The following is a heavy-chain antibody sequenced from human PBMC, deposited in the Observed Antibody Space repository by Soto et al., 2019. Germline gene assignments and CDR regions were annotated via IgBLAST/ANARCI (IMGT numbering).Heavy chain of an antibody. Sequence: PSETLSLTCTVSGGSISSYYWSWIRQPPGKGLEWIGYIYYSGSTNYNPSLKSRVTISVDTSKNQFSLKLSSVTAADTAVYYCARSGLPFDYWGQGTLVTVSS. CDR1: GGSISSYY. V-gene: IGHV4-59*01. CDR2: IYYSGST. D-gene: IGHD2-21*02. CDR3: ARSGLPFDY. J-gene: IGHJ4*02.